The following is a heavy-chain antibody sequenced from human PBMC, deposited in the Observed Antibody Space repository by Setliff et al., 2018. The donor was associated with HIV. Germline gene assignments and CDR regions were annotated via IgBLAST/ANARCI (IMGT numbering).Heavy chain of an antibody. D-gene: IGHD6-6*01. J-gene: IGHJ5*02. V-gene: IGHV4-31*03. CDR2: IYYSGST. CDR3: ARHPRGAAARLNWFDP. CDR1: GGSISSGGYY. Sequence: LSLTCTVSGGSISSGGYYWSWIRQHPGKGLEWIGYIYYSGSTYYNPSLKSRVTISVDMSKSQFSLKLNSVVAADTAVYYCARHPRGAAARLNWFDPWGQGTQVTVSS.